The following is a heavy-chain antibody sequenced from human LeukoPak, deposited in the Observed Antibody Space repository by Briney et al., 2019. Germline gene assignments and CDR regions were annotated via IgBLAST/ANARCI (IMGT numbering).Heavy chain of an antibody. CDR3: ARDYVVDSTLVAFFDY. Sequence: SETLSLTCTVSGGSLNKATSYWGWIRQPPGKGLEWIGSLSSSGSTYYNPSLKGRVTSSLDTSKNQFSLKLSSVTAADTAVYYCARDYVVDSTLVAFFDYWGQGMLVTVSS. D-gene: IGHD2-8*02. V-gene: IGHV4-39*07. J-gene: IGHJ4*02. CDR2: LSSSGST. CDR1: GGSLNKATSY.